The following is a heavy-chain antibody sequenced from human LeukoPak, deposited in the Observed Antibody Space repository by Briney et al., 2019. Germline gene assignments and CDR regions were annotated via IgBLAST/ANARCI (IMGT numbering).Heavy chain of an antibody. CDR3: ARSRPGNYYGTDY. Sequence: ASVKVCCKPSGYTFTGYYLHWVRQAPGQGLEWMGWINPHSGDTIYAQEFQGRVTMTRDTSLSTAYMDLSRLTSDDTAFYFCARSRPGNYYGTDYWGQGTLVTVSS. D-gene: IGHD3-3*01. CDR2: INPHSGDT. J-gene: IGHJ4*02. CDR1: GYTFTGYY. V-gene: IGHV1-2*02.